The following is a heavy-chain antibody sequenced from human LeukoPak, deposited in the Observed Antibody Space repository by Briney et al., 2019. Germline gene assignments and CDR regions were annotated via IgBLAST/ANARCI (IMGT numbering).Heavy chain of an antibody. J-gene: IGHJ6*02. CDR3: IRGAASGSYYGFDV. CDR1: GFTFSGFT. D-gene: IGHD1-26*01. V-gene: IGHV3-73*01. Sequence: GGSLRLSCAASGFTFSGFTMHWVRQASGKGLEWVGRIRSKANNYATAYATSVKGRFTLSRDDSKNTAYLQMNSLKTEDTAVYYCIRGAASGSYYGFDVWGQGATVTVSS. CDR2: IRSKANNYAT.